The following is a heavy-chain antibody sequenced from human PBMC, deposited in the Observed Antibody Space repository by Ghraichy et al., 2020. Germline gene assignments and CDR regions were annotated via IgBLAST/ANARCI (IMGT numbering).Heavy chain of an antibody. CDR1: GFTFSSYA. CDR2: ISYDGSNK. Sequence: GESLNISCAASGFTFSSYAMHWVRQAPGKGLEWVAVISYDGSNKYYADSVKGRFTISRDNSKNTLYLQMNSLRAEDTAVYYCARDYDFWSGLDYWGQGTLVTVSS. J-gene: IGHJ4*02. V-gene: IGHV3-30-3*01. D-gene: IGHD3-3*01. CDR3: ARDYDFWSGLDY.